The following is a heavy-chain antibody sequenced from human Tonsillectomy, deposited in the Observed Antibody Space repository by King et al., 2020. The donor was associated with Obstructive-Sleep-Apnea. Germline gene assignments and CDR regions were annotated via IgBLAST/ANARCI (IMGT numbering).Heavy chain of an antibody. J-gene: IGHJ6*02. D-gene: IGHD2-21*01. V-gene: IGHV3-23*04. CDR1: GFILRGSA. CDR3: ARIGGECCWHVDHYPMNG. Sequence: VQLVESGGGSVQPGGSLRLSCAASGFILRGSAMSWVRQAPGKGLEWCAAINTTVGSSYYADSVKGRFTISRDSSKNTLYRQMKSLRAEDTAVYYCARIGGECCWHVDHYPMNGGGQGTTVTAPS. CDR2: INTTVGSS.